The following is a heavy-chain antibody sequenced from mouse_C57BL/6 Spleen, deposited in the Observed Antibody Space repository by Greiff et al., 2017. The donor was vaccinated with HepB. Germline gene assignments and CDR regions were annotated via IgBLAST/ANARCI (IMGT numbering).Heavy chain of an antibody. CDR2: INPNNGGT. V-gene: IGHV1-18*01. Sequence: EVQLQQSGPELVKPGASVKIPCKASGYTFTDYNMDWVKQSHGKSLEWIGDINPNNGGTIYNQKFKGKATLTVDKSSSTAYMELRSLTSEDTAVYYCARRGVRRAWFAYWGQGTLVTVSA. CDR3: ARRGVRRAWFAY. D-gene: IGHD2-14*01. J-gene: IGHJ3*01. CDR1: GYTFTDYN.